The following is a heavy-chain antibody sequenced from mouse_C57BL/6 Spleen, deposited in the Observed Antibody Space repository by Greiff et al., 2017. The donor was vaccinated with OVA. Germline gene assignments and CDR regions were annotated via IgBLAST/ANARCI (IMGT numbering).Heavy chain of an antibody. V-gene: IGHV3-6*01. Sequence: VQLKESGPGLVKPSQSLSLTCSVTGYSITSGYYWNWIRQFPGNKLEWMGYISYDGSNNYNPSLKNRISITRDTSKNQFFLKLNSVTTEDTATYDCARADGNFYWYFDVWGTGTTVTVSS. CDR2: ISYDGSN. CDR1: GYSITSGYY. D-gene: IGHD2-1*01. CDR3: ARADGNFYWYFDV. J-gene: IGHJ1*03.